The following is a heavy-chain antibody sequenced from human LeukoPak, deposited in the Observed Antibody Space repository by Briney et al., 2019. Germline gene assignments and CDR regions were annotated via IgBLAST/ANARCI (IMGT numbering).Heavy chain of an antibody. CDR3: TRVIVAVPGYFDYFDF. CDR1: GFSFSNQY. Sequence: GGSLRLSCAASGFSFSNQYMRWIRQAPGGGREWVANKNEDGSKKWHLGSVKGRFTVSRDNARNALYLQMNGLRVEDTAVYYCTRVIVAVPGYFDYFDFWGQGALVTVSS. V-gene: IGHV3-7*01. CDR2: KNEDGSKK. J-gene: IGHJ4*02. D-gene: IGHD6-19*01.